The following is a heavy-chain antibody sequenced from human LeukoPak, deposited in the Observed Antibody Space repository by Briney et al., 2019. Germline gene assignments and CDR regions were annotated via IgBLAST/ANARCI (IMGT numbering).Heavy chain of an antibody. Sequence: GASVKVSCKASGGTFSSYAISWVRQAPGQGLEWMGGIIPIFGTANYAQKFQGRVTITADESTSTAYMEPSSLRSEDTAVYYCASQRSPYDSSGYLIDYWGQGTLVTVSS. D-gene: IGHD3-22*01. CDR3: ASQRSPYDSSGYLIDY. V-gene: IGHV1-69*13. CDR2: IIPIFGTA. CDR1: GGTFSSYA. J-gene: IGHJ4*02.